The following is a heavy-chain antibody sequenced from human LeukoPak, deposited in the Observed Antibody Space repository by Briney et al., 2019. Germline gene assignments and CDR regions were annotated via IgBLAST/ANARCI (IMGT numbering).Heavy chain of an antibody. V-gene: IGHV3-21*04. CDR1: GFTFSSYS. Sequence: KPGGSLRLSCAASGFTFSSYSMNWVRQAPGKGLEWVSSISSSSTYIYYADSVKGRFTISRDNSKNTLYLQMNRLRAEDTAVYYCAKGSRGSCSRTYCYPFDYWGQGTLVTVS. J-gene: IGHJ4*02. CDR3: AKGSRGSCSRTYCYPFDY. CDR2: ISSSSTYI. D-gene: IGHD2-2*01.